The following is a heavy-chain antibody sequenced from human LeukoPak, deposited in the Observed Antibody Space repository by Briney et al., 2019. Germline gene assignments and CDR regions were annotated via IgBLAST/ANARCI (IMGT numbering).Heavy chain of an antibody. J-gene: IGHJ6*02. V-gene: IGHV1-24*01. D-gene: IGHD1-26*01. Sequence: GASVKVSCKVSGYTLTELSMHWVRQAPGKGLEWMGGFDPEDGETIYAQKFQGRVTMTRNTSISTAYMELSSLRSEDTAVYYCAVGYSGSYYYYYYGMDVWGQGTTVTVSS. CDR1: GYTLTELS. CDR2: FDPEDGET. CDR3: AVGYSGSYYYYYYGMDV.